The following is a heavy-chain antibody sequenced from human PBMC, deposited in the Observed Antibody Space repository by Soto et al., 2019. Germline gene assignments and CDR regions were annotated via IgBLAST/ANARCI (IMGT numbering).Heavy chain of an antibody. D-gene: IGHD1-26*01. CDR3: VKADPGGYFSYYSGRAV. CDR2: VIRNGGNT. CDR1: GFTFSSYA. V-gene: IGHV3-64D*06. J-gene: IGHJ6*02. Sequence: PGGSLRLSCSTSGFTFSSYAMHWVRQAPGKGLEYVSAVIRNGGNTYYADSVKGRFTISRENSKNTLFLQMTSLRVEDTAVYYCVKADPGGYFSYYSGRAVWGQGPTATV.